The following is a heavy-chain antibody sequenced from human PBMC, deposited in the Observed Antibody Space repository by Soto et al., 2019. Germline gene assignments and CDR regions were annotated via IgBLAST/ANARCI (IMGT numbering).Heavy chain of an antibody. CDR3: ARDEVGATSRGGDY. CDR1: GFTFSSYG. D-gene: IGHD1-26*01. J-gene: IGHJ4*02. V-gene: IGHV3-33*01. CDR2: IWYDGSNK. Sequence: QVQLVESGGGVVQPGRSLRLSCAASGFTFSSYGMHWVRQAPGKGLEWVAVIWYDGSNKYYADSVKGRFTISRDNSKNPVYLQMNSLRAEDTAVYYCARDEVGATSRGGDYWGQGTLVTVSS.